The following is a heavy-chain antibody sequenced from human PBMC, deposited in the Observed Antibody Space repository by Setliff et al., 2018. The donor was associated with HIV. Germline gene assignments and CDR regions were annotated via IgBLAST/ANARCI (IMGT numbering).Heavy chain of an antibody. CDR1: GYTFTSYG. Sequence: ASVKVSCKASGYTFTSYGISWVRQAPGQGLEWMGWISAYNGNTNYAQKLQGRVTMTTDTSTNTAYMEVRSLTSDDTAVYYCVRLTADRTNYYYYMDVWGKGTTVTVSS. D-gene: IGHD2-8*01. J-gene: IGHJ6*03. CDR3: VRLTADRTNYYYYMDV. V-gene: IGHV1-18*01. CDR2: ISAYNGNT.